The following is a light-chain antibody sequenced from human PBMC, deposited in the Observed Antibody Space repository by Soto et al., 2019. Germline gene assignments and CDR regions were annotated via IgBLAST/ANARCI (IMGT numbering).Light chain of an antibody. CDR3: MQGTHWPLT. V-gene: IGKV2-30*01. CDR2: QVS. J-gene: IGKJ4*01. CDR1: QSLVYSNGNTY. Sequence: DVVLSQSPLSLPVTQGQPDSISCRSSQSLVYSNGNTYLNWFHQRPGQSPRRLIYQVSNRDSGVPDRFSGSGSGPDFTLEISRVEAEDIGVYFCMQGTHWPLTFGGGTKVEIK.